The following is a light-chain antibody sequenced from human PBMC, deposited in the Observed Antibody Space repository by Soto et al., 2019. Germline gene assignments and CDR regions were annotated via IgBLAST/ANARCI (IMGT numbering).Light chain of an antibody. Sequence: QSALTQPAPVSGSPGQSITISCTGTSSDVGGYNYVSWYQHHPGKAPKLMIYDVSNRPSGVSSRFSGSKSGNTASLTISGLQAEDEADYYCSSYRSSSTLWVFGGGTKLTVL. CDR3: SSYRSSSTLWV. J-gene: IGLJ3*02. CDR2: DVS. CDR1: SSDVGGYNY. V-gene: IGLV2-14*03.